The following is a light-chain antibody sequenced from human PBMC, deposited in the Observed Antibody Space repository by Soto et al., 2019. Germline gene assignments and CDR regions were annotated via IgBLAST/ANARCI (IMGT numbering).Light chain of an antibody. J-gene: IGKJ5*01. CDR1: QDISTW. CDR3: HQRYNWPRVT. V-gene: IGKV1-12*01. Sequence: DIQMTQSPSSVSASVGDRVTITCRASQDISTWLAWYQQKPGKAPKLLIYAASSLFSGVPSRFSGSGSGTDFTLTISSLQPEDFAVYFCHQRYNWPRVTFGQGTQLEIK. CDR2: AAS.